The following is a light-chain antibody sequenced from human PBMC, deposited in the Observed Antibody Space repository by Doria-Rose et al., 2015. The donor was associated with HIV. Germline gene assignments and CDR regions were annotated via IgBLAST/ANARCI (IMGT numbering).Light chain of an antibody. J-gene: IGLJ1*01. Sequence: QPGLTQPPSVSGAPGQRVAISCTGSSSNIGAGFDVNWYQQFPGTAPKLLIHGNTNRPSGVPDRFSGSKSGTSASLAISGLRAEDEADYYCQSYDSRLSVYVFGTGTKATVL. CDR3: QSYDSRLSVYV. CDR2: GNT. V-gene: IGLV1-40*01. CDR1: SSNIGAGFD.